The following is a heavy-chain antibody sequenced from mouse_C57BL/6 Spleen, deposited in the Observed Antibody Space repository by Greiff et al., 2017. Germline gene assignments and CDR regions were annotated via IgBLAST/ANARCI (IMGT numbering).Heavy chain of an antibody. Sequence: VQGVESGPELVKPGASVKLSCKASGYTFTSYDINWVKQRPGQGLEWIGWIYPRDGSTKYNEKFKGKATLTVDTSSSTAYMELHSLTSEDSAVYFCARGGYGSSYGYFDVWGTGTTVTVSS. CDR3: ARGGYGSSYGYFDV. CDR1: GYTFTSYD. CDR2: IYPRDGST. J-gene: IGHJ1*03. V-gene: IGHV1-85*01. D-gene: IGHD1-1*01.